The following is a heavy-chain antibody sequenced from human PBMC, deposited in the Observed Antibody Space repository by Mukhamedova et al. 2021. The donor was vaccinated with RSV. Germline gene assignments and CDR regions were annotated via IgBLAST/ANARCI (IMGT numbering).Heavy chain of an antibody. CDR3: ARNVGAYWYFDL. CDR2: ISSSSSYI. Sequence: WVSSISSSSSYIYYADSMKGRFTISRDNAKNSLYLQMNSLGAEDTALYYCARNVGAYWYFDLWGRGTLVTVS. V-gene: IGHV3-21*01. J-gene: IGHJ2*01. D-gene: IGHD1-26*01.